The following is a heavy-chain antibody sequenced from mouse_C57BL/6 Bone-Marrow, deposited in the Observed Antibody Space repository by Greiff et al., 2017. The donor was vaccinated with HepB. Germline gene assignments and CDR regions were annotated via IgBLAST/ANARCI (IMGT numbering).Heavy chain of an antibody. CDR1: GFTFSDYY. CDR3: AREVYGSSFDY. D-gene: IGHD1-1*01. CDR2: FNYDGSST. V-gene: IGHV5-16*01. J-gene: IGHJ2*01. Sequence: EVKLVESEGGLVQPGSSMKLSCTASGFTFSDYYMAWVRQVPEKGLEWVANFNYDGSSTYYLDSLKSRFIISRDNAKNILYLQMSSLKSEDTATYYCAREVYGSSFDYWGQGTTLTVSS.